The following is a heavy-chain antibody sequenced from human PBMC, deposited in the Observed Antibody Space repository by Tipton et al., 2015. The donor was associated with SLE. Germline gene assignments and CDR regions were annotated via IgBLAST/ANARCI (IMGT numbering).Heavy chain of an antibody. CDR1: GGSISSGGYS. CDR3: ARVSPSGRAFDI. V-gene: IGHV4-30-2*01. Sequence: TLSLTCAVSGGSISSGGYSWSWIRQPPGKGLEWIGYIYHSGSTYYNPSLKSRVTISVDRSKNQFSLKLSSVTAADTAVYYCARVSPSGRAFDIWGQGTMVTVSS. J-gene: IGHJ3*02. CDR2: IYHSGST. D-gene: IGHD7-27*01.